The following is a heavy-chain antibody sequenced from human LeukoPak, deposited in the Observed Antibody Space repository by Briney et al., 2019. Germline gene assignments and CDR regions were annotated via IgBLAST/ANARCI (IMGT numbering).Heavy chain of an antibody. Sequence: GGSLRLSCAASGFTFSTYAMSWVRQAPGKGLEWVSSISSSGDRTFYADSVKDRFTISRDNSENTLYLQMSRMRAEDTAVYYCAKDRPNYHESNGHYYRPNGDYWGQGTLVTVSS. CDR2: ISSSGDRT. CDR1: GFTFSTYA. V-gene: IGHV3-23*01. CDR3: AKDRPNYHESNGHYYRPNGDY. J-gene: IGHJ4*02. D-gene: IGHD3-22*01.